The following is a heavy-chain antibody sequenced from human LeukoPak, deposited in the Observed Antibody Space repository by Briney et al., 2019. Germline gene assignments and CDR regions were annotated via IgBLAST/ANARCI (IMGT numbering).Heavy chain of an antibody. CDR1: GDSVSSNSAA. V-gene: IGHV6-1*01. D-gene: IGHD2-15*01. Sequence: SQTLSLTCAISGDSVSSNSAAWNWIRQSPSRGLEWLGRTYYRSKWYNDYAVSVKSRITINPDTSKNQFSLQLNSVTPEDTAVYYCARVPHCSGGSCNWLDPWGQGTLVTVSS. J-gene: IGHJ5*02. CDR2: TYYRSKWYN. CDR3: ARVPHCSGGSCNWLDP.